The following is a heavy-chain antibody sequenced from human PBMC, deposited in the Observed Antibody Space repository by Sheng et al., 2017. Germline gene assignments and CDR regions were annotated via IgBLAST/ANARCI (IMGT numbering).Heavy chain of an antibody. J-gene: IGHJ6*02. CDR3: ARDRGVGPGLRFLEWLFLPQSHMDV. D-gene: IGHD3-3*01. CDR1: GGTFSSYA. V-gene: IGHV1-69*01. Sequence: QVQLVQSGAEVKKPGSSVKVSCKASGGTFSSYAISWVRQAPGQGLEWMGGIIPIFGTANYAQKFQGRVTITADESTSTAYMELSSLRSEDTAVYYCARDRGVGPGLRFLEWLFLPQSHMDVWDQGP. CDR2: IIPIFGTA.